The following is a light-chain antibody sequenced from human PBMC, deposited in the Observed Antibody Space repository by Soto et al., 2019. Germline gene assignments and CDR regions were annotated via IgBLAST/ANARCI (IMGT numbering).Light chain of an antibody. CDR3: QQYGDSPQT. CDR1: QGIRKD. V-gene: IGKV1-6*01. CDR2: AAS. J-gene: IGKJ1*01. Sequence: AIQMTQSPSSLSASVGDRVTITCRASQGIRKDLGWYQQKPGKAPKFLMSAASTLQSDVPSRFSGSGSGTDFTLTITRLEPEDFAVYYCQQYGDSPQTFGPGTKVDIK.